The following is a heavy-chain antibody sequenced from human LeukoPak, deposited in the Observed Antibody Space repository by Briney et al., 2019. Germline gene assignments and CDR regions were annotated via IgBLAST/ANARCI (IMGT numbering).Heavy chain of an antibody. CDR3: ARVKAWELSFDY. J-gene: IGHJ4*02. Sequence: ASVKVSCKASGYTFTDYYMHWVRQAPGQGLEWMGWINPNTGGTHYAQKIQDRVSMTRDTSITTVYMELSSLRSDDTAVYYCARVKAWELSFDYWGQGTQVTVSS. CDR1: GYTFTDYY. CDR2: INPNTGGT. V-gene: IGHV1-2*02. D-gene: IGHD1-26*01.